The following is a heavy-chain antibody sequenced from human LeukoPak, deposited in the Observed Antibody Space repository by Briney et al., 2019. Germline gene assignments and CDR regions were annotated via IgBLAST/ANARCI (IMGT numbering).Heavy chain of an antibody. CDR1: GFTFSSYG. CDR3: AREGGQWLPQVRYYYYGMDV. V-gene: IGHV3-33*01. CDR2: IWYDGSNK. Sequence: GRSLRLSCAASGFTFSSYGMHWVRQAPGKGLEWVAVIWYDGSNKYYADSVKGRFTISRDNSKNTLYLQMNSLRAEDTAVYYCAREGGQWLPQVRYYYYGMDVWGQGTTVTVSS. D-gene: IGHD6-19*01. J-gene: IGHJ6*02.